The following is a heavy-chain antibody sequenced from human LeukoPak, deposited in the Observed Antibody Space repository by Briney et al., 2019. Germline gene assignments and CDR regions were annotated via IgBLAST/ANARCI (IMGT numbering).Heavy chain of an antibody. CDR1: GFTFSSYA. CDR3: AKDKVPGIAVAGRLGY. Sequence: GSLRLSCAASGFTFSSYAMSWVRQAPGKGLEWVSAISGSGGSTYYADSVKGRFTISRDNSKNTLYLQMNSLRAEDTAVYYCAKDKVPGIAVAGRLGYWGQGTLVTVSS. CDR2: ISGSGGST. J-gene: IGHJ4*02. V-gene: IGHV3-23*01. D-gene: IGHD6-19*01.